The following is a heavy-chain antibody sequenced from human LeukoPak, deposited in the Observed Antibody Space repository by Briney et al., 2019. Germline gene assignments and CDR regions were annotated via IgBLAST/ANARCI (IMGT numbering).Heavy chain of an antibody. J-gene: IGHJ5*02. CDR3: ARDGNYEGLFDP. V-gene: IGHV4-59*01. CDR2: IYYSGST. CDR1: GGSISSYY. Sequence: SETLSLTCTVSGGSISSYYWSWIRQPPGKGLEWIGYIYYSGSTNYNPSLKSRVTISVDTSKNQFSLKLSSVTAADTAVYYCARDGNYEGLFDPWGQGTLVTVSS. D-gene: IGHD1-7*01.